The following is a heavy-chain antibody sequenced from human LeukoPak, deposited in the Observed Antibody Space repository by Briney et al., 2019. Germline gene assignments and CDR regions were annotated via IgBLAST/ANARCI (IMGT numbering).Heavy chain of an antibody. V-gene: IGHV4-34*01. J-gene: IGHJ4*02. CDR1: GRSFSGYY. D-gene: IGHD2-2*01. Sequence: SETLSLTCAVYGRSFSGYYWSWIRQPPGKGLEWIGEIHHSGSTNYNPSLKSRVTISVGPSKNHLTLKLSSVTAADTAVYYCARPQGIGYCSSTSCYSFDYWGQGTLVTVSS. CDR3: ARPQGIGYCSSTSCYSFDY. CDR2: IHHSGST.